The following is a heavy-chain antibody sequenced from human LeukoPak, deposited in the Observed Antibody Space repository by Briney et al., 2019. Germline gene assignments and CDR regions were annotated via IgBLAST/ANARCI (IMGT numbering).Heavy chain of an antibody. V-gene: IGHV1-69*13. CDR2: IIPIFGTA. CDR3: AATSGIAAAGPDY. Sequence: ASVKVSCKASGGTFSSYGISWVRQAPGQGLEWMGGIIPIFGTANYAQKFQGRVTITADESTSTAYMELGSLRSEDTAVYYCAATSGIAAAGPDYWGQGTLVTVSS. D-gene: IGHD6-13*01. CDR1: GGTFSSYG. J-gene: IGHJ4*02.